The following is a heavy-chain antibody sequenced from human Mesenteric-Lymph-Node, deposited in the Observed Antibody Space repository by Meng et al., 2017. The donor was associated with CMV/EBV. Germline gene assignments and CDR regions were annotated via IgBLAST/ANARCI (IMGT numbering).Heavy chain of an antibody. CDR3: ATDPFPYYYDTDGPTNWFDP. V-gene: IGHV1-69*10. D-gene: IGHD3-22*01. J-gene: IGHJ5*02. CDR1: GGTFSSYA. CDR2: IIPILGIA. Sequence: SVKVSCKASGGTFSSYAISWVRQVPGQGLEWMGGIIPILGIANYTQNFQGRVTISADKSTSTAYMELSSLRSEDTAVYFCATDPFPYYYDTDGPTNWFDPWGQGTLVTVSS.